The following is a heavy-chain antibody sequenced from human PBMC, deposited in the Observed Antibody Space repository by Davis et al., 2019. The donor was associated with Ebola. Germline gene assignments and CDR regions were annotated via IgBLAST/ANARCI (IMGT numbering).Heavy chain of an antibody. J-gene: IGHJ5*02. CDR2: INHSGST. Sequence: MPSETLSLTCAVYGGSFSGYYWSWIRQPPGKGLEWIGEINHSGSTNYNPSLKSRVTIPVDTSKNQFSLKLSSVTAADTAVYYCARHGRMAYYDFWSGYRHNWFDPWGQGTLVTVSS. CDR1: GGSFSGYY. CDR3: ARHGRMAYYDFWSGYRHNWFDP. D-gene: IGHD3-3*01. V-gene: IGHV4-34*01.